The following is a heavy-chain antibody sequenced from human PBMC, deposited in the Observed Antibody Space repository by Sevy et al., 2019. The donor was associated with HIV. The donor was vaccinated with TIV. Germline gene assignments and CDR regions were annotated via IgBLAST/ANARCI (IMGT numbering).Heavy chain of an antibody. Sequence: SETLSLTCTVSGGSISSYYWSWIRQPPGKGLEWIGYIYYSGSTNYNPSLKSRVTRSVDTSKNQFSLTLSSVTAADTAVYYCASESPVGIAAAGQDAFDIWGQGTMVTVSS. V-gene: IGHV4-59*01. CDR1: GGSISSYY. CDR2: IYYSGST. D-gene: IGHD6-13*01. CDR3: ASESPVGIAAAGQDAFDI. J-gene: IGHJ3*02.